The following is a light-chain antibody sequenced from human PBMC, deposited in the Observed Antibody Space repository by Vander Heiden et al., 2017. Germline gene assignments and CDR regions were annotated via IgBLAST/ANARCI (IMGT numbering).Light chain of an antibody. Sequence: DIQMTQSPSSVSASVGDRVTITCRASQDIRSRLAWYQQKPGKAPNLLIYAASSLQSGVPSRFSSSGSGTDFTLTISSLQPEDFATYYCQQANSFHPLTFGGGTKVEIK. J-gene: IGKJ4*01. CDR1: QDIRSR. CDR3: QQANSFHPLT. V-gene: IGKV1-12*01. CDR2: AAS.